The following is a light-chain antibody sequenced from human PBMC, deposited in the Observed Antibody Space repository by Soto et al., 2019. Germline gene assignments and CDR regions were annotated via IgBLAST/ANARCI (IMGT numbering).Light chain of an antibody. V-gene: IGKV3-20*01. Sequence: EIVWPQSPDTLSLSPGERATLSCRGSHSIRSERLAWYQQKPGQAPRLVIFDASNRASGTPERLSGSGSGTDFTLTITRLEPEDFAVYYCQEYDGSPIAFGLGTRLEIK. CDR3: QEYDGSPIA. CDR1: HSIRSER. CDR2: DAS. J-gene: IGKJ5*01.